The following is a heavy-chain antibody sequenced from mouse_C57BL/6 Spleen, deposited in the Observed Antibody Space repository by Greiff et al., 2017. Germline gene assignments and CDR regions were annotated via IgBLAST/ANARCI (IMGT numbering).Heavy chain of an antibody. CDR3: TAARRGFDY. V-gene: IGHV5-9-1*02. CDR1: GFTFSSYA. Sequence: EVQLVESGEGLVKPGGSLKLSCAASGFTFSSYAMSWVRQTPEKRLEWVAYISSGGDYIYYADNARNTLYLQMSSLKSEDTAMYYCTAARRGFDYWGQGTTLTVSS. J-gene: IGHJ2*01. D-gene: IGHD3-1*01. CDR2: ISSGGDYI.